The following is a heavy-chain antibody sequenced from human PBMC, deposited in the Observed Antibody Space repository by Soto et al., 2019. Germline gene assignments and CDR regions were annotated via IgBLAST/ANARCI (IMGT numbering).Heavy chain of an antibody. Sequence: ASVKVSCKASGYTFTNYGISWVRQAPGQGPEWMGWISGFNGNTKYARKVQGRVTLTTDTSATTAYMELRGLRSDDTAVYYCARGGSSWSAEYYEHWGQGTLVTVSS. J-gene: IGHJ1*01. D-gene: IGHD6-13*01. CDR2: ISGFNGNT. CDR3: ARGGSSWSAEYYEH. V-gene: IGHV1-18*04. CDR1: GYTFTNYG.